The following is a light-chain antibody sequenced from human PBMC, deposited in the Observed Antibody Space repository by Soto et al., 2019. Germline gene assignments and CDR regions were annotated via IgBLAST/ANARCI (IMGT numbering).Light chain of an antibody. CDR1: QSVSSNF. J-gene: IGKJ1*01. Sequence: ELVLTQSPGSLSLSPGERATFSCRASQSVSSNFFAWYQQKPGQAPRLLIHGASSRATGIPDRFSGSGSGTDFTVTISRLGAEDFAVYYWEQYASSVTFGQGTKVEIK. V-gene: IGKV3-20*01. CDR2: GAS. CDR3: EQYASSVT.